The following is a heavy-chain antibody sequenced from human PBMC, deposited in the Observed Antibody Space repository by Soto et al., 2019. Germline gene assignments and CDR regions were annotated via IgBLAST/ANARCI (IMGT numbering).Heavy chain of an antibody. CDR2: INPAGPTT. J-gene: IGHJ6*02. Sequence: QVQLVQSGAEVKMPGASVKVSCKASGYTFTFYHIHWVRQAPGQGLEWMGIINPAGPTTTYAQKFQGSVTMSRDTSTNTVYMELSSLRSEDTGVYYCARGQASHFAMGVWGQGTAVTVSS. CDR3: ARGQASHFAMGV. CDR1: GYTFTFYH. V-gene: IGHV1-46*01.